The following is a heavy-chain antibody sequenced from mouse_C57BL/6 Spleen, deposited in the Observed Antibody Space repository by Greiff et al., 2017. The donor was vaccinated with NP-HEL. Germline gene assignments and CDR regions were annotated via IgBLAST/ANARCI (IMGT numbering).Heavy chain of an antibody. CDR2: IHPSDSDT. CDR1: GYTFTSYW. CDR3: AIGGISTTRGAFDY. V-gene: IGHV1-74*01. D-gene: IGHD2-12*01. J-gene: IGHJ2*01. Sequence: QVQLKQPGAELVKPGASVKVSCKASGYTFTSYWMHWVKQRPGQGLEWIGRIHPSDSDTNYNQKFKGKATLTVDKSSSTAYMQLSSLTSEDSAVYYCAIGGISTTRGAFDYWGQGTTLTVSS.